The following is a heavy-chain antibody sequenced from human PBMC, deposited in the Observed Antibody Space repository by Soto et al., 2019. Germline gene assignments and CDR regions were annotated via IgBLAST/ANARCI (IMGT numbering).Heavy chain of an antibody. CDR3: AKDRKAAYCTNGVCYSFHY. V-gene: IGHV3-30*18. Sequence: QVQLVESGGGVVQPGRSLRLSCAASGFTFSSYGMHWVRQAPGKGLEWGAVISYDGSNKYYADSVKGRFTISRDNSKNTLYLQMNSLRAEDTAVYYCAKDRKAAYCTNGVCYSFHYWGQGTLVTVSS. CDR1: GFTFSSYG. J-gene: IGHJ4*02. D-gene: IGHD2-8*01. CDR2: ISYDGSNK.